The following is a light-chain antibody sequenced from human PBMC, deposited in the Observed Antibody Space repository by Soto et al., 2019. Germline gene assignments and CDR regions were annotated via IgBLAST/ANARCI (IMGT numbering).Light chain of an antibody. CDR2: GAF. CDR1: KSVSSN. J-gene: IGKJ5*01. Sequence: EIVMTQSPVTLSVSPGERSTLSCRASKSVSSNLAWYQQKPGQAPSLLIYGAFTRATGTPVRFSGSGSETEFTLTISSLQSEDSAVYFCQQYNNWHPITFGQGTRLEIK. V-gene: IGKV3-15*01. CDR3: QQYNNWHPIT.